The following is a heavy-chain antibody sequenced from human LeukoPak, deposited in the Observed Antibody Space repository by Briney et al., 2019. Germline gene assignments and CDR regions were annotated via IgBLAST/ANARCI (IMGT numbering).Heavy chain of an antibody. J-gene: IGHJ4*02. CDR1: EFTSELTFSSYV. CDR3: TSQQQLLTYFDY. V-gene: IGHV3-49*04. Sequence: GGSLRLSCAASEFTSELTFSSYVMSWVRQAPGKGLEWVGFIRSKAYDGTTEYAASVKGRFTISRDDSKSIAYLQMNSLKTEDTAVYYCTSQQQLLTYFDYWGQGTLVTVSS. D-gene: IGHD6-13*01. CDR2: IRSKAYDGTT.